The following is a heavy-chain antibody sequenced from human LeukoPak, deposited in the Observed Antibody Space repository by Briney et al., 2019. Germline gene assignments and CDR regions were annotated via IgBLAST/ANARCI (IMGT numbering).Heavy chain of an antibody. D-gene: IGHD2-8*01. CDR3: ARDDAYYYYGMDV. V-gene: IGHV3-7*03. J-gene: IGHJ6*02. Sequence: GGSLRLSCAASGLTFSSYWMSWVRQAPGKGLEWVANIKQDGSEKYYVDSVKGRFTISRDNAKNSLYLQMNSLRAEDTAVYYCARDDAYYYYGMDVWGQGTTVTVSS. CDR1: GLTFSSYW. CDR2: IKQDGSEK.